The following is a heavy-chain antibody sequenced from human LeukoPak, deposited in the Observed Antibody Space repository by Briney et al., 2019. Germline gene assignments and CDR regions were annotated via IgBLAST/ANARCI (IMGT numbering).Heavy chain of an antibody. Sequence: GGSLRLSCEASGFTFKLYAMHWVRQAPGKGLEWVSSISGFGSDTYYADSVKGRFALSRDNPKSTLFLQMNSLRAEDTAVYYCARELRGSGSYYPIYWGQGTLVTVSS. CDR2: ISGFGSDT. D-gene: IGHD3-10*01. CDR1: GFTFKLYA. J-gene: IGHJ4*02. CDR3: ARELRGSGSYYPIY. V-gene: IGHV3-23*01.